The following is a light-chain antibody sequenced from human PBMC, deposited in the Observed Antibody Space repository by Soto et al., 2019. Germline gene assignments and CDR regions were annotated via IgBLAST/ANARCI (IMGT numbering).Light chain of an antibody. Sequence: QSALTQPASVSGSPGQSITISCTGSDVGAYRYVSWYQQHPGKAPRLMIYDVSNRPSGVSDRFSGSKSGNTASPTISGLQPEDEAYFFCSSYTGGNARVVFGGGTQLTVL. CDR1: SDVGAYRY. CDR3: SSYTGGNARVV. CDR2: DVS. J-gene: IGLJ2*01. V-gene: IGLV2-14*01.